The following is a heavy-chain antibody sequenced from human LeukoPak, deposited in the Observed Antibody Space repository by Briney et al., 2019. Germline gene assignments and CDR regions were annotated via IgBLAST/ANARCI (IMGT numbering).Heavy chain of an antibody. V-gene: IGHV3-7*01. Sequence: EWVANIEDEGSANNYVDSRKGRFIICRDNGRNSLYLQMNNLRVEDTAVYYCARDIPRGANYFDCWGQGALVSVYS. J-gene: IGHJ4*02. D-gene: IGHD1-26*01. CDR3: ARDIPRGANYFDC. CDR2: IEDEGSAN.